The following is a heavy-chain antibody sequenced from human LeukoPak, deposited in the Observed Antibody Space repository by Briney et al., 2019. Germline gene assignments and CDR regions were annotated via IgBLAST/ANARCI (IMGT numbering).Heavy chain of an antibody. V-gene: IGHV1-8*01. D-gene: IGHD3-22*01. CDR2: MNPNSGNS. CDR3: ARRADDFDSSCYQH. CDR1: GYTFTSYD. J-gene: IGHJ4*02. Sequence: GASVKVSCKASGYTFTSYDINWVRQATGQGLEWMGWMNPNSGNSGYAQKLQGRVTMTRDTSITTAYMELSSLRSDDTAVYYCARRADDFDSSCYQHWGRGTLVTVSS.